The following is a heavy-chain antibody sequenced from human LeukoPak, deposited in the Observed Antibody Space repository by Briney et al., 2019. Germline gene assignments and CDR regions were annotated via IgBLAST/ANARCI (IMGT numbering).Heavy chain of an antibody. Sequence: LSLTCTVSGGSISSGGYYWSWVRQAPGKGLEWVSLIYGGGNTYYADSVRGRFSISRDNSKNTLYLQMNSLRAEDTAIYYCAVYSSLDYWSQGTLVTVSS. CDR3: AVYSSLDY. D-gene: IGHD3-22*01. CDR2: IYGGGNT. V-gene: IGHV3-53*01. J-gene: IGHJ4*02. CDR1: GGSISSGGYY.